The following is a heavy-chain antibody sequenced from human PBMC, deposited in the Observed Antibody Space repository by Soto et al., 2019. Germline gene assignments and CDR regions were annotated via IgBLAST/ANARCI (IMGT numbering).Heavy chain of an antibody. Sequence: PGESLKISCKASGYSFTTKWIGWVRQMPGKGLEWMGTIYPGDSDTRYSPSFQGQVTISADKSITTAYLQWTSLKASDTATYFCARRILDGMDVWGQGTTVTVSS. CDR1: GYSFTTKW. CDR3: ARRILDGMDV. J-gene: IGHJ6*02. D-gene: IGHD2-15*01. V-gene: IGHV5-51*01. CDR2: IYPGDSDT.